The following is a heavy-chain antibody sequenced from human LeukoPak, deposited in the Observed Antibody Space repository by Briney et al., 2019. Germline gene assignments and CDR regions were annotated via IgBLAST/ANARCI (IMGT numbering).Heavy chain of an antibody. CDR2: INPNSGGT. D-gene: IGHD3-22*01. CDR1: GYTFTGYY. CDR3: ARVPLREYYYDSSGYPDAFDI. J-gene: IGHJ3*02. Sequence: ASVKVSCKASGYTFTGYYMHWVRQAPGQGLEWMGWINPNSGGTNYAQKFRGRVTMTRDTSISTAYMELSRLRSDDTAVYYCARVPLREYYYDSSGYPDAFDIWGQGTMVTVSS. V-gene: IGHV1-2*02.